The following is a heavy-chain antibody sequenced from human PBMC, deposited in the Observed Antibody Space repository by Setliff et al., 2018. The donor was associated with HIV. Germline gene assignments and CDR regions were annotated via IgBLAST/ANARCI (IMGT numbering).Heavy chain of an antibody. J-gene: IGHJ3*02. Sequence: PGESLKISCIASGFTFSAHGMHWVRQAPGKGLEWVAFINYDVSYEHYADSVKDRVTISRDNSKDTLYLQMNSLREEDTAVYYCTKDGDNFNWDYDAFDIWGQGTMVTVSS. D-gene: IGHD1-7*01. CDR3: TKDGDNFNWDYDAFDI. CDR1: GFTFSAHG. V-gene: IGHV3-30*02. CDR2: INYDVSYE.